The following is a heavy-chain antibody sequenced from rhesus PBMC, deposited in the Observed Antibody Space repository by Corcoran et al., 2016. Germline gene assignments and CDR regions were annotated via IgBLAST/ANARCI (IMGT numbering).Heavy chain of an antibody. CDR1: GFTFGSYA. CDR3: ARGGDCTGSGCYVEWYFEF. CDR2: IIPLVGIK. D-gene: IGHD2-21*01. J-gene: IGHJ1*01. V-gene: IGHV1-198*02. Sequence: QVQLVQSGAEVKKPGASVKVSCKASGFTFGSYAISWVRQAPGQGLEWMGVIIPLVGIKNDAEKFQGRVTITAETSTSTAYMELSSLRSEDTAVYYCARGGDCTGSGCYVEWYFEFWGQGALVTVSS.